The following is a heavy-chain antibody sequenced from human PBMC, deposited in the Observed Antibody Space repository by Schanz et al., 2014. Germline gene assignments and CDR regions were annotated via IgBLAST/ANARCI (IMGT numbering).Heavy chain of an antibody. D-gene: IGHD7-27*01. Sequence: QVQLVQSGSELTRPGASVKVSCNASGYNFTTYTMNWVRQAPGQGLEWMGWINTNNGNPTYAQGFTGRFVFSLDTSVSTAYLQISVLNAYDTAVFFCARWEANWGQYWGQGTLVTVSS. J-gene: IGHJ4*02. CDR3: ARWEANWGQY. CDR1: GYNFTTYT. V-gene: IGHV7-4-1*02. CDR2: INTNNGNP.